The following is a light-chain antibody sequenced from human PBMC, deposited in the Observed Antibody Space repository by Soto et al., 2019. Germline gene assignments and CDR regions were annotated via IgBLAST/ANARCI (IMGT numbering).Light chain of an antibody. CDR2: AAS. Sequence: DIQMTQSPSSLSASVGDGVTITCRASQSISTYLNWYQQKPGKAPELMIFAASSLQSGVPSRFSGSGSETDFTLTIITLQPEDFATYYCQQSYSTPPTFGGGTKVEIK. CDR3: QQSYSTPPT. CDR1: QSISTY. V-gene: IGKV1-39*01. J-gene: IGKJ4*01.